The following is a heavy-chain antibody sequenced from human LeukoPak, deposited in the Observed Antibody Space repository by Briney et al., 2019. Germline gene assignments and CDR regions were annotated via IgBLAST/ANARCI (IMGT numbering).Heavy chain of an antibody. J-gene: IGHJ4*02. V-gene: IGHV3-23*01. Sequence: GGSLRLSCAASGFTFSSYGMSWVRQAPGKGLEWVSDISGSGGSAYYAEFVKGRFTISRDNSKNTLYLQMNSLRAEDTAIYYCAKDHYGMAATLDWGQGTLVTVS. CDR2: ISGSGGSA. CDR1: GFTFSSYG. CDR3: AKDHYGMAATLD. D-gene: IGHD5-24*01.